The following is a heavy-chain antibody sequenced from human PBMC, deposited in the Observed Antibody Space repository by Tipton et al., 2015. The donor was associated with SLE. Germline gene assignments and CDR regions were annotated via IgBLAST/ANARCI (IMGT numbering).Heavy chain of an antibody. D-gene: IGHD3-3*01. CDR1: GGSISPYY. J-gene: IGHJ4*02. CDR2: LYYSGNT. CDR3: ARDKLRFLY. V-gene: IGHV4-59*08. Sequence: TLSLTCTVSGGSISPYYWSWIRQPPGKGLEWIGYLYYSGNTDYNPSLKSRVTISLDTSKNQFSLKLSSVTAADTAVYYCARDKLRFLYWGPGTLVTVSS.